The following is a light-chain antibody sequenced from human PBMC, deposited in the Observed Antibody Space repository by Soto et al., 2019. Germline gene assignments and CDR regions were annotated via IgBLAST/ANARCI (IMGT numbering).Light chain of an antibody. Sequence: EIVLTQSPGTLSLSPGERATLSCRASQSVSSSYLAWYQQKPGQAPRLLIYGASSKATGIPDRFSGSGSGRDFTLTISRLEPEDFAVYYCQQYGSSPSVTFGPGTKVDIK. CDR1: QSVSSSY. CDR3: QQYGSSPSVT. V-gene: IGKV3-20*01. J-gene: IGKJ3*01. CDR2: GAS.